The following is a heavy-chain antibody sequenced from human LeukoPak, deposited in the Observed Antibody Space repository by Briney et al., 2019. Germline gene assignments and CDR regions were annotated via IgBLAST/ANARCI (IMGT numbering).Heavy chain of an antibody. D-gene: IGHD3-3*01. J-gene: IGHJ3*02. CDR1: GYSISNGYY. Sequence: SETLSLTSAVSGYSISNGYYWGWIRQPPGKGLEWITTISHSGTTYYNPSLKGRVTISVDTSKNQFTLKLRSVTTADTAVYYCARQAYYDFWSGHYSRGVEDAFDIWGQGTMVSVSS. CDR2: ISHSGTT. CDR3: ARQAYYDFWSGHYSRGVEDAFDI. V-gene: IGHV4-38-2*01.